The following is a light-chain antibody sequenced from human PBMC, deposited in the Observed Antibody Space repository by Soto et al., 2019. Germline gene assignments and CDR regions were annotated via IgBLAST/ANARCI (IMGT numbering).Light chain of an antibody. J-gene: IGKJ4*01. Sequence: EIVMTQSPATLSVSPGERATHSCRASQSVSSNVAWYRQKPGQAPRLLIYGASTRATGIPARFSGSGSGTEFTLTISSLQSEDFAVYYCQQYNNWPQITFGGGTKVEIK. CDR3: QQYNNWPQIT. CDR2: GAS. CDR1: QSVSSN. V-gene: IGKV3-15*01.